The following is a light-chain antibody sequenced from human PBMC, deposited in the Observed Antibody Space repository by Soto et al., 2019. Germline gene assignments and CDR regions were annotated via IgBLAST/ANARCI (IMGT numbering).Light chain of an antibody. J-gene: IGLJ1*01. V-gene: IGLV2-14*01. CDR3: SSYTTSSTLV. CDR2: EVN. CDR1: SSDVGGYNF. Sequence: QSVLTQPASVSGSPGQSITISCTGTSSDVGGYNFVSRYQQYPGTAPKVMIYEVNNRPSGVSDRFSGSKSGNTASLTISGLQAEDEADYYCSSYTTSSTLVFGTGTKVTVL.